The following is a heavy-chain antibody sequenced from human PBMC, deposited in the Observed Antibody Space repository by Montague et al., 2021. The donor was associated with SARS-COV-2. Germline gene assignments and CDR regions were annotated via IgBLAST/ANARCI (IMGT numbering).Heavy chain of an antibody. CDR2: IDWDDDK. CDR1: GFSLSTSGMC. Sequence: PALVKPTQTLTLTCTFSGFSLSTSGMCVSWIRQPPGKALEWLARIDWDDDKYYSTSLKTRHTISKDISKNQVVLTMTNMNPVDTATYYCARTYYGGRPFDYWGQGTLVTVSS. J-gene: IGHJ4*02. V-gene: IGHV2-70*11. D-gene: IGHD4-23*01. CDR3: ARTYYGGRPFDY.